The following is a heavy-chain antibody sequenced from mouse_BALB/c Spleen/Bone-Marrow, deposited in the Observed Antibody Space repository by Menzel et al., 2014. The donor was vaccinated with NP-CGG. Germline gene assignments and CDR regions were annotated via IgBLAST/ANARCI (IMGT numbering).Heavy chain of an antibody. V-gene: IGHV7-3*02. Sequence: EVHLVESGGGLVQPGGSLRLSCTTSGFTLTDYYVSWVRQPPGKALERLGFIRNKANGYTTEYSASVKGRFTISRDNSQSILYLQMNTLRAEDSATYYCARDIRHLDYWSQGTTLTVSS. CDR1: GFTLTDYY. CDR3: ARDIRHLDY. J-gene: IGHJ2*01. CDR2: IRNKANGYTT.